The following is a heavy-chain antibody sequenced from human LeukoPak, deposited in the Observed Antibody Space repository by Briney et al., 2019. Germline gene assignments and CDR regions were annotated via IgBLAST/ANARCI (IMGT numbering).Heavy chain of an antibody. CDR1: GFIFDDYA. V-gene: IGHV3-9*01. CDR3: AKDRDYSSSGASVDY. Sequence: PGRSPRLSCAASGFIFDDYAMHWVRQAPGKGLEWVSGISWNSGSIGYADSVKGRFTISRDNAKNSLYLQMNSLRAEDTALYYCAKDRDYSSSGASVDYWGQGTLVTVSS. J-gene: IGHJ4*02. D-gene: IGHD6-6*01. CDR2: ISWNSGSI.